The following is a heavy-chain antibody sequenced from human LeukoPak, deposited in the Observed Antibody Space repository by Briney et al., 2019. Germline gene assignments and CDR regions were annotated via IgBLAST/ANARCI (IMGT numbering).Heavy chain of an antibody. CDR3: ASLTTVTQGYFDS. V-gene: IGHV4-59*08. CDR2: IYYSGST. CDR1: GGSISSYY. J-gene: IGHJ4*02. Sequence: PSETLSLTCTVSGGSISSYYWSWIRQPPGKGLEWIGYIYYSGSTNYNPSLKSRLTISVEASKNRFSLKLSSVTATDTAVYYCASLTTVTQGYFDSWGQGTLVTVSS. D-gene: IGHD4-17*01.